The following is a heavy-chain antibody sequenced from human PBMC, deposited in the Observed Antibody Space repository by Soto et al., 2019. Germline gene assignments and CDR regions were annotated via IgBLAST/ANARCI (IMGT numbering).Heavy chain of an antibody. V-gene: IGHV4-61*01. D-gene: IGHD3-16*01. CDR1: GGSVSSGSYY. J-gene: IGHJ4*02. Sequence: QVQLQESGPGLVKPSETLSLTCTVSGGSVSSGSYYWSWIRQPPGEGLEGIGYIYYSGSTNYNPSLKSRVTISVDTSKNQFSLKLSSVTAADTAVYYCARGMRGSLGYWGQGTLVTVSS. CDR2: IYYSGST. CDR3: ARGMRGSLGY.